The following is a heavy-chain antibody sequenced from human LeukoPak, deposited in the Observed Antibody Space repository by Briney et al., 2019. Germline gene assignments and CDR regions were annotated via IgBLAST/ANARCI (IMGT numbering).Heavy chain of an antibody. Sequence: PGGSLRLSCAASGFTFDDYAMSWVRQAPGKGLEWVSSISSSSSYIYYADSVKGRFTISRDNAKNSLYLQMNSLRAEDTAVYYCASLPSGWYFDYWGQGTLVTVSS. CDR3: ASLPSGWYFDY. CDR2: ISSSSSYI. V-gene: IGHV3-21*01. CDR1: GFTFDDYA. D-gene: IGHD6-19*01. J-gene: IGHJ4*02.